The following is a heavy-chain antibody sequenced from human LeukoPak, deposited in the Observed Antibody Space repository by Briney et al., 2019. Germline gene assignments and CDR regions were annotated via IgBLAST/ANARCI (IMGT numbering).Heavy chain of an antibody. V-gene: IGHV3-23*01. D-gene: IGHD1-26*01. CDR1: GFTFSTYA. CDR2: ISSSGSST. J-gene: IGHJ4*02. CDR3: AKDQEWESPHYFDK. Sequence: GGSLRLSCAASGFTFSTYAMSWVRQAPGKGLEWVSVISSSGSSTYYADSVKGRFTISRDNLKNTLYLQMNSLRAEDTAVYYCAKDQEWESPHYFDKWGQGILVTVSS.